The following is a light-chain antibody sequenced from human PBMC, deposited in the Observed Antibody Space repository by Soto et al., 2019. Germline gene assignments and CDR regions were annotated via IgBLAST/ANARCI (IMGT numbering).Light chain of an antibody. CDR2: DAS. V-gene: IGKV1-5*01. Sequence: GDTVTITCRASQSVSTWLAWYQQTPGKAPKLLMYDASTLESGAPARFSGSGSGTEFTLTISSLQSEDFAVYYCQQYNNWPPITFGQGTRLEIK. CDR1: QSVSTW. CDR3: QQYNNWPPIT. J-gene: IGKJ5*01.